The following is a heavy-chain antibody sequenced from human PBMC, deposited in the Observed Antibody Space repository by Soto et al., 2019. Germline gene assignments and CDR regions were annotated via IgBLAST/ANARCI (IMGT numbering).Heavy chain of an antibody. D-gene: IGHD3-3*01. CDR3: AKGVEYDFWRFDP. CDR2: ISGSGGST. J-gene: IGHJ5*02. V-gene: IGHV3-23*01. Sequence: GGSLRLSCAASGFTFSSYAMSWVRQAPGKGLEWVSAISGSGGSTYYADSVKGRFTISRDDSKNTLYLQMNSLRAEDTAVYYWAKGVEYDFWRFDPWGQGTLVTVSS. CDR1: GFTFSSYA.